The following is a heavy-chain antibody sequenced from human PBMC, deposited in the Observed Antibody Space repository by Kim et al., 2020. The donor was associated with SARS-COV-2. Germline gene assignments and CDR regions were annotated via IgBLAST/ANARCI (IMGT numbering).Heavy chain of an antibody. CDR2: INPNSGGT. Sequence: ASVKVSCKASGYTFTGYYMHWVRQAPGQGLEWMGRINPNSGGTNYAQKFQGRVTMTRDTSISTACMELSRLRSDDTVVYYCARDGFFLGTMFRGAPPLDYYYGMDVWGQGTTVTVSS. CDR3: ARDGFFLGTMFRGAPPLDYYYGMDV. CDR1: GYTFTGYY. J-gene: IGHJ6*02. D-gene: IGHD3-10*01. V-gene: IGHV1-2*05.